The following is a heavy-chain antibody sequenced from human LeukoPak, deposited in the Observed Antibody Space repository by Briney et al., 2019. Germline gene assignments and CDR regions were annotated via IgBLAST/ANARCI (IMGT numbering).Heavy chain of an antibody. CDR3: ARVVNYYYYYYMDV. D-gene: IGHD4-23*01. CDR2: IYYSGST. V-gene: IGHV4-59*01. Sequence: SETLSLTCTVSGGSISSYYWSWIRQPPGKGREWIGYIYYSGSTNYNPSLKSRVTISVDTSKNQFSLKLSSVTAADTAVYYCARVVNYYYYYYMDVWGKGTTVTVSS. J-gene: IGHJ6*03. CDR1: GGSISSYY.